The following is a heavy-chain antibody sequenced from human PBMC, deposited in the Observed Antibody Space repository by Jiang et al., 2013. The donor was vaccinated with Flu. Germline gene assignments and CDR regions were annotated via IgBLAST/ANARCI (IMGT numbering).Heavy chain of an antibody. D-gene: IGHD6-19*01. CDR1: GFTFSSYA. CDR3: AREVVGVAVAGSFDY. J-gene: IGHJ4*02. Sequence: RLSCAASGFTFSSYAMHWVRQAPGKGLEWVAVISYDGSNKYYADSVKGRFTISRDNSKNTLYLQMNSLRAEDTAVYYCAREVVGVAVAGSFDYWGQGTLVTVSS. CDR2: ISYDGSNK. V-gene: IGHV3-30-3*01.